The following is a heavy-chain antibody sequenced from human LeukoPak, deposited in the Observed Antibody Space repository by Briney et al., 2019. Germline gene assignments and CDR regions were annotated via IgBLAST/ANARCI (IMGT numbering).Heavy chain of an antibody. CDR3: ARGGYYGLGNDFRFDP. D-gene: IGHD3-10*01. CDR2: IYHSGST. J-gene: IGHJ5*02. Sequence: PSETLSLTCIVSAGSISSYYWSWIRQPPGKGLEWIGYIYHSGSTNYKPSLKSRVTISVDTSKNQFSLKLSSVTAADTAVYYCARGGYYGLGNDFRFDPWGQGTLVTVSS. CDR1: AGSISSYY. V-gene: IGHV4-59*01.